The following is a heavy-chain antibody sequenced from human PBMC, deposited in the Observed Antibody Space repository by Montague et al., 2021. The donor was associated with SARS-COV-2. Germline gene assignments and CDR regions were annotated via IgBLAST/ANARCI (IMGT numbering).Heavy chain of an antibody. CDR1: GGSINGSSYY. Sequence: SETLSLTCTVSGGSINGSSYYWGWIRQPPGKGLEWIGSIYYSGSTYYNPSLKSRVTISVDTSKNQFSLKLSSVTAADTAVYYCARRVTGTTVHYYYYGMDVWGQGTTVTVSS. V-gene: IGHV4-39*01. CDR2: IYYSGST. J-gene: IGHJ6*02. CDR3: ARRVTGTTVHYYYYGMDV. D-gene: IGHD1-20*01.